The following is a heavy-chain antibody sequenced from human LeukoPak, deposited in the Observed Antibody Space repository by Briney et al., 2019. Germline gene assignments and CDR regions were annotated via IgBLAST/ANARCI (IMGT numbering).Heavy chain of an antibody. V-gene: IGHV3-11*04. CDR2: ISDSGSTI. D-gene: IGHD3-3*01. Sequence: PGGSLRLSCAASGFTFSDYYMSWIRQAPGKGLESVSYISDSGSTIYYSDSVKGRFTISRDNAKNSLYLQMNSLRAEDTAVYYCAREGYYDFWSGYYETSFDYWGQGTLVTVSS. CDR3: AREGYYDFWSGYYETSFDY. J-gene: IGHJ4*02. CDR1: GFTFSDYY.